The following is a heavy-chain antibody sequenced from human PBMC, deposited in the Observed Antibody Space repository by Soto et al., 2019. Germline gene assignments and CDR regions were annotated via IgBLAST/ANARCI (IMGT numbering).Heavy chain of an antibody. CDR3: ARDRQFYHFWSGYENEGPDGLDV. J-gene: IGHJ6*02. CDR2: ITHSGGT. CDR1: GGSFSGYF. Sequence: ETLSLTCAVSGGSFSGYFWIWIRQAPGKGLEWIGEITHSGGTNYNSSLKSRVMISVDTSKKQFSLILSSVTAADTAVYYCARDRQFYHFWSGYENEGPDGLDVWGQGTTVTVSS. V-gene: IGHV4-34*01. D-gene: IGHD3-3*02.